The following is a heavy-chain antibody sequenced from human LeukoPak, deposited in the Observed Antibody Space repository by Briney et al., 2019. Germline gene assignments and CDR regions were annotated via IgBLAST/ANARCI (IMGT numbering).Heavy chain of an antibody. CDR1: GGSISSGGYY. Sequence: PSEALSLTCTVSGGSISSGGYYWSWIRQPPGKGLEWIGNIYHSGSTYYNPSLKSRVTISVDTSKNQFSLKLSSVTAADTAVYYCARHLPRIDSSGWYVRYFDLWGRGTLVTVSS. J-gene: IGHJ2*01. CDR3: ARHLPRIDSSGWYVRYFDL. V-gene: IGHV4-30-2*01. D-gene: IGHD6-19*01. CDR2: IYHSGST.